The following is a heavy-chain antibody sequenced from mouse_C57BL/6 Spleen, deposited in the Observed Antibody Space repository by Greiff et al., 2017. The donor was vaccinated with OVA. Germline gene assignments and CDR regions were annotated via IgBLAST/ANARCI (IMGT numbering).Heavy chain of an antibody. V-gene: IGHV1-18*01. J-gene: IGHJ2*01. D-gene: IGHD2-3*01. Sequence: DVKLQESGPELVKPGASVKIPCKASGYTFTDYNMDWVKQSHGKSLEWIGDTNPNNGGTNYNQKFKGKATLTVDKSSSTAYMELRSLTSEDTAFYYCARERDGYGYFDYWGQGTTLTVSS. CDR3: ARERDGYGYFDY. CDR1: GYTFTDYN. CDR2: TNPNNGGT.